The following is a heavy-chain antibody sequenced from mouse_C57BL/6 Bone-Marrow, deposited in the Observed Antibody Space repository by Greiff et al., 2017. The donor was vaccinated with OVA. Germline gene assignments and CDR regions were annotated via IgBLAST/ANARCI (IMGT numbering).Heavy chain of an antibody. J-gene: IGHJ2*01. CDR3: ARSRWLLLDFDY. D-gene: IGHD2-3*01. Sequence: QVQLQQSGAELVRPGASVTLSCKASGYTFTDYEMHWVKQTPVHGLEWIGAIDPETGGTAYNQKFKGKAILTADKSSSTAYMQFSSLTSEDSAIYYCARSRWLLLDFDYWGQGTTLTVSS. V-gene: IGHV1-15*01. CDR2: IDPETGGT. CDR1: GYTFTDYE.